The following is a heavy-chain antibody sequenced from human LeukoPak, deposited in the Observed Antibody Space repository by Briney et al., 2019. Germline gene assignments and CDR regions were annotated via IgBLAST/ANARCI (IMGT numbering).Heavy chain of an antibody. CDR2: IYYSGST. Sequence: SETLSLTCTVSGGSISSSDYYWGWIRQPPGRGLEWIGSIYYSGSTYYSPSLKSRVTISVDTSKNQFSLKLSSVTAADTAVYYCARDLIVPDAMTGSGSYSTDYWGQGTLATVSS. D-gene: IGHD3-10*01. J-gene: IGHJ4*02. CDR3: ARDLIVPDAMTGSGSYSTDY. CDR1: GGSISSSDYY. V-gene: IGHV4-39*07.